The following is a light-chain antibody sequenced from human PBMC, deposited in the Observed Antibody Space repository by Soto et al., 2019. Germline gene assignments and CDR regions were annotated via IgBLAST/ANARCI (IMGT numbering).Light chain of an antibody. CDR1: QSVSSN. CDR3: QQYGSSMWT. J-gene: IGKJ1*01. Sequence: EVELTPSPATLSVSPAERATLTCRASQSVSSNLAWYQQKPGQAPRLLIYGASTRATGIPARFSGSGSGTDFTLTISRLESEDFAVYYCQQYGSSMWTAGQGTKVDI. CDR2: GAS. V-gene: IGKV3-15*01.